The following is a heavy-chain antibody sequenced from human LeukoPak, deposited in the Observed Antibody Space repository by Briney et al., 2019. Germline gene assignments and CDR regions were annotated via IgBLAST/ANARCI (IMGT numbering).Heavy chain of an antibody. CDR3: ARREYSSSWYVDY. CDR1: GYTFTIYW. CDR2: IYPGDSDT. J-gene: IGHJ4*02. D-gene: IGHD6-13*01. Sequence: GESLKISCKGSGYTFTIYWIGWVRQMPGKGLEWMGIIYPGDSDTRYSPSFQGQVTISADKSISTAYLQWSSLKASDTAMYYCARREYSSSWYVDYWGQGTLVTVSS. V-gene: IGHV5-51*01.